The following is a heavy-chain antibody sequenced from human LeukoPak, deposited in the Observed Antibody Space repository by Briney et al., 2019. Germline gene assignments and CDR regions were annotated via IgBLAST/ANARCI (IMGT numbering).Heavy chain of an antibody. CDR2: IHAGGNS. CDR1: AFTVSSNY. V-gene: IGHV3-53*04. CDR3: ASAESAQPVFEY. Sequence: PGGSLRLSCAASAFTVSSNYMSWVRQAPGKGLDWVSVIHAGGNSHYADAVEGGWTVSRHNSEKTVYLQMNSMRPEDTAADYCASAESAQPVFEYWGQGTLAT. J-gene: IGHJ4*02. D-gene: IGHD2-2*01.